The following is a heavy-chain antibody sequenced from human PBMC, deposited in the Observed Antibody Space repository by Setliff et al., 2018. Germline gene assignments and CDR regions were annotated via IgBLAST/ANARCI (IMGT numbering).Heavy chain of an antibody. CDR3: ARLALTGYDTSGYYYALYYYYYMDV. D-gene: IGHD3-22*01. V-gene: IGHV3-48*01. CDR1: GFTFSNYG. J-gene: IGHJ6*03. CDR2: ISTSSTII. Sequence: GSLRLSCVTSGFTFSNYGMTWVSRAPGKGLEWISYISTSSTIIYYADSVKGRFTISRDNANHSLHLQMNSLRAEDTAVYFCARLALTGYDTSGYYYALYYYYYMDVWGKGTTVTVSS.